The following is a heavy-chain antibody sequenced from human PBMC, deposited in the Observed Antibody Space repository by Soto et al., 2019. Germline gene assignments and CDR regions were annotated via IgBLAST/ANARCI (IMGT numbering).Heavy chain of an antibody. D-gene: IGHD2-8*01. J-gene: IGHJ5*02. CDR1: GFTFNTYW. V-gene: IGHV3-7*01. CDR2: IKQDGSEK. Sequence: GGALRLSCAASGFTFNTYWMSWVRQAPGKGLEWVANIKQDGSEKYYVDSVKGRFTISRDNAKNSLYLQMNSLRAEDTAVYYCARFEWWLHPWGPGPLVTVSS. CDR3: ARFEWWLHP.